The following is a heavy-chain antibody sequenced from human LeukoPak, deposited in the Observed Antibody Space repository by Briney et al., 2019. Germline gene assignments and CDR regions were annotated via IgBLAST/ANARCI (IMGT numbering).Heavy chain of an antibody. V-gene: IGHV3-48*03. CDR2: ISSSGSTI. CDR3: ARDSPSSATITPPPDV. D-gene: IGHD3-10*01. CDR1: GITFSSYE. J-gene: IGHJ6*04. Sequence: PGGSLRLSCGASGITFSSYEMNWVRQAPGKGLEWVSYISSSGSTIYYADSVKGRFTISRDNAKNSLYLQMNSLRAEDTAVYYCARDSPSSATITPPPDVWGKGTTVTISS.